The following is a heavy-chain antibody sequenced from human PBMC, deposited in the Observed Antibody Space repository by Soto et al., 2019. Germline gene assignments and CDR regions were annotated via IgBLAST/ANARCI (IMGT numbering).Heavy chain of an antibody. CDR2: IYYSGST. CDR3: ARDRYGYYYGSGSYQNWFDP. J-gene: IGHJ5*02. Sequence: PSETLSLTCTVSCGSISSCDYYWSWIRQPPGKGLEWIGYIYYSGSTYYNPSLKSRVTISVDTSKNQFSLKLSSVTAADTAVYYCARDRYGYYYGSGSYQNWFDPWGQGTLVTVSS. CDR1: CGSISSCDYY. V-gene: IGHV4-30-4*01. D-gene: IGHD3-10*01.